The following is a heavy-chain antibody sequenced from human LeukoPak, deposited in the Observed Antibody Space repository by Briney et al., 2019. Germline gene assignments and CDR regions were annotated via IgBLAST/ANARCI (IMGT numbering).Heavy chain of an antibody. Sequence: PSETLSLTCTVSGGSISSYYWSWIRQPPGKGLEWIGYIYYSGSTNYNPSLKSRVTISVDTSKNQFSLKLSSVTAADTAVYYCARMEPNGYELYYFDYWGQGTLVTVSS. CDR1: GGSISSYY. V-gene: IGHV4-59*08. CDR2: IYYSGST. D-gene: IGHD5-12*01. J-gene: IGHJ4*02. CDR3: ARMEPNGYELYYFDY.